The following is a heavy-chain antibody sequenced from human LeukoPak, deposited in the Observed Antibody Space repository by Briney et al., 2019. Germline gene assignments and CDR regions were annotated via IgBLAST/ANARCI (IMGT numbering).Heavy chain of an antibody. CDR3: ARGRGVGATTVQLFDY. V-gene: IGHV1-8*01. D-gene: IGHD1-26*01. CDR2: MNPNSGNT. J-gene: IGHJ4*02. CDR1: GYTFTSYD. Sequence: ASVKVSCKASGYTFTSYDINWVRQATGQGLEWMGWMNPNSGNTGYAQKFQGRVTMTRNTSISTAYMELSSLGSEDTAVYYCARGRGVGATTVQLFDYWGQGTLVTVSS.